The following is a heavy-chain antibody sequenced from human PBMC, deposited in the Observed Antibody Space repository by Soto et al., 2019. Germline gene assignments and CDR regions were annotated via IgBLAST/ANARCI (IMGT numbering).Heavy chain of an antibody. V-gene: IGHV1-8*02. CDR2: MNPNRGNT. CDR1: GYTFTNYY. J-gene: IGHJ5*02. Sequence: ASVQVSCKASGYTFTNYYINWVRQAPGQGLEWMGWMNPNRGNTDYAQKFQGRVTMNRDTSISTAYMELSSLRSEDTAVYYCAREPGAYSSSWYEGNWFDPWGQGTLVTVSS. D-gene: IGHD6-13*01. CDR3: AREPGAYSSSWYEGNWFDP.